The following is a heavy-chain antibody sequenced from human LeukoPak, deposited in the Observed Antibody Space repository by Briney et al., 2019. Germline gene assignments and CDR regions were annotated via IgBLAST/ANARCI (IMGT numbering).Heavy chain of an antibody. Sequence: SETLSLTCTVSGGSISSYYWSWIRQPPGKGLEWIGYIYYSGSTNYNPSLKSRVTISVDTSKNQFSLKLSSVTAADTAVYYCARTNYDFWSGYYPPFDYWGQGTLVTVSS. D-gene: IGHD3-3*01. CDR3: ARTNYDFWSGYYPPFDY. J-gene: IGHJ4*02. V-gene: IGHV4-59*01. CDR2: IYYSGST. CDR1: GGSISSYY.